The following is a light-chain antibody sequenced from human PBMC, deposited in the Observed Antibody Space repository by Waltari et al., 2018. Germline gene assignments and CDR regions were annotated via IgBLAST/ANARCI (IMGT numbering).Light chain of an antibody. Sequence: ELVLTQSPVTLSLSPGERATLSCRASQSVSTSLAWYQHRPGQAPRLLIYDASTRATGIPARFSGSGSGTDFTLTISSLEPEDFAVYYCQRRSNSPPWTFGQGTTVEVK. V-gene: IGKV3-11*01. CDR2: DAS. CDR3: QRRSNSPPWT. J-gene: IGKJ1*01. CDR1: QSVSTS.